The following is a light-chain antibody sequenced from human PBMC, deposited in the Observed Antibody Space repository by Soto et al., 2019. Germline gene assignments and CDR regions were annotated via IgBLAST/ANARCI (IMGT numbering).Light chain of an antibody. V-gene: IGLV2-14*01. Sequence: QSPLNQAASVSGSPGQSITISCTGTTSDVGYYNFVSWYQQHPGKAPKLIIYEVSNRPSGVSNRFSASKYGNTASLTISGLQAEDEADYHCSSYSGSTAFSVFGTGTKVTVL. CDR2: EVS. J-gene: IGLJ1*01. CDR3: SSYSGSTAFSV. CDR1: TSDVGYYNF.